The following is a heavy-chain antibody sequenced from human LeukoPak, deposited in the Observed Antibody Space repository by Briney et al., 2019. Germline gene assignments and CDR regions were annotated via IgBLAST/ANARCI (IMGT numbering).Heavy chain of an antibody. CDR1: GFTFSSYA. V-gene: IGHV3-23*01. Sequence: GGSLRLSCAASGFTFSSYAMSWVRQAPGKGLEGASGISGSGGSTYYADSVKGRFTISRDNSKNTLYLQMNSLRAEDTAVYYCAKGYSSSSRLFDYWGQGTLVTVSS. CDR2: ISGSGGST. D-gene: IGHD6-6*01. J-gene: IGHJ4*02. CDR3: AKGYSSSSRLFDY.